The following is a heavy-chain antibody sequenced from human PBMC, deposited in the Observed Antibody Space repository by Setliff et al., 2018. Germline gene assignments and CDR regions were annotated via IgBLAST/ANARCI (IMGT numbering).Heavy chain of an antibody. V-gene: IGHV1-2*02. CDR1: GYSFTNYY. CDR2: INPKNGVT. Sequence: GASVKVSCKTSGYSFTNYYMNWVRQVPGRGLEWMGSINPKNGVTKYAQAFQDRVTMTKDTSITTAYMELSSLTYDDTAVYYCARDGASWLNWFDPWGQGTLVTVSS. CDR3: ARDGASWLNWFDP. J-gene: IGHJ5*02. D-gene: IGHD2-2*01.